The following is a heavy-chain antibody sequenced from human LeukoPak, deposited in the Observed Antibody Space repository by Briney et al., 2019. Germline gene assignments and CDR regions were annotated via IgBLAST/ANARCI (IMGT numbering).Heavy chain of an antibody. CDR2: IIPIFGTA. CDR1: GYTFTNYG. D-gene: IGHD1-26*01. J-gene: IGHJ3*01. V-gene: IGHV1-69*06. CDR3: ARAPYSGSYSDV. Sequence: SVKVSCKASGYTFTNYGISWVRQAPGQGLEWMRGIIPIFGTANYAQKFQGRVTITADKSTSTAYMELSSLRSEDTAVYYCARAPYSGSYSDVWGQGTMVTVSS.